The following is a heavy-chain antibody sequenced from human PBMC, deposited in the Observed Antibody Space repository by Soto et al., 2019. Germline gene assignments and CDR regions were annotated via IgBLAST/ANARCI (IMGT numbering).Heavy chain of an antibody. CDR1: GFTFSSYA. CDR3: ARALYSNYALGYYYYGMDV. V-gene: IGHV3-30-3*01. D-gene: IGHD4-4*01. J-gene: IGHJ6*02. Sequence: QVQLVESGGGVVQPGRSLRLSCAASGFTFSSYAMHWVRQAPGKGLEWVAVISYDGSNKYYADSVKGRFTISRDNSKNTLYLQMNSLRAEDTAVYYCARALYSNYALGYYYYGMDVWGQGTTVTVSS. CDR2: ISYDGSNK.